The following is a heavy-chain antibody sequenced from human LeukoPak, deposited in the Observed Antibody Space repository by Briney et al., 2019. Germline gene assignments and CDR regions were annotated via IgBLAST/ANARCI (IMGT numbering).Heavy chain of an antibody. V-gene: IGHV4-39*01. J-gene: IGHJ6*03. D-gene: IGHD1-26*01. Sequence: KPSETLSLTCTVSGGSISSSSYYWGWIRQPPGKGLEWIGGIYYSGSTYYNPSLKSRVTISVDTSKNQFSLKLSSVTAADTAVYYCASEYSGSYYSYYYYMDVWGKGTTVTVSS. CDR3: ASEYSGSYYSYYYYMDV. CDR1: GGSISSSSYY. CDR2: IYYSGST.